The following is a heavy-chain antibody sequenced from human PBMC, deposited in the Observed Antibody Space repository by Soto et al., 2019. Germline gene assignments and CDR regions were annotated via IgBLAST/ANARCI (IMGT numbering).Heavy chain of an antibody. V-gene: IGHV3-48*03. CDR3: ATDLRTMIGPRYGMDV. J-gene: IGHJ6*02. D-gene: IGHD3-22*01. CDR2: ISSSGSTI. Sequence: GGSLRLSCAASGFTFSSYEMNWVRQAPGKGLEWVSYISSSGSTIYYADSVKGRFTISRDNAKNSLYLQMNSLRAEDTAVYYCATDLRTMIGPRYGMDVWGQGTTVTVSS. CDR1: GFTFSSYE.